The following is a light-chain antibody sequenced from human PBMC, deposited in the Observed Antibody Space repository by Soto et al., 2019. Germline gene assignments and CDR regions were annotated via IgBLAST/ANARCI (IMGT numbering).Light chain of an antibody. J-gene: IGKJ2*01. CDR3: QQLNDYPYT. V-gene: IGKV1-9*01. CDR2: GAS. Sequence: DIQLTQSPALLSASVRDRVTITCRASQGIRNCLAWYQQKPGKAPKVLIYGASNLQSGVPSRFSGSGSGTEFTLTINSLQPEDFATYYFQQLNDYPYTFGQGTKLEIK. CDR1: QGIRNC.